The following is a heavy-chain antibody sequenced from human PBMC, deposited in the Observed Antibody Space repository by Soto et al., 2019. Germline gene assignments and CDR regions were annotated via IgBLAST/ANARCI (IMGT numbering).Heavy chain of an antibody. CDR1: GYIFTDHC. CDR2: ICPGYSNI. J-gene: IGHJ6*02. D-gene: IGHD6-13*01. Sequence: PGESLKISCKGSGYIFTDHCIVWVRQMAGKGLEWVGIICPGYSNIIYSPSVQGQVTISADMSISTAYLQWSSLKASDTAMYYCARTSAAGKNYNGMDVWGQGTTVTVSS. CDR3: ARTSAAGKNYNGMDV. V-gene: IGHV5-51*01.